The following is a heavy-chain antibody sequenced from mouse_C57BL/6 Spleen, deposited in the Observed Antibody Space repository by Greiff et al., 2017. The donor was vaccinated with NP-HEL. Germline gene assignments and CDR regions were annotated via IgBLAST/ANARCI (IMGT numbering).Heavy chain of an antibody. CDR3: TRPYRYYGSSYWYFDV. D-gene: IGHD1-1*01. J-gene: IGHJ1*03. V-gene: IGHV1-15*01. Sequence: QVQLQQSGAELVRPGASVTLSCKASGYTFTDYEMHWVKQTPVHGLEWIGAIDPETGGTAYNQKFKGKAILTADKSSSTAYMELRSLTSEDSAVYYCTRPYRYYGSSYWYFDVWGTGTTVTVSS. CDR2: IDPETGGT. CDR1: GYTFTDYE.